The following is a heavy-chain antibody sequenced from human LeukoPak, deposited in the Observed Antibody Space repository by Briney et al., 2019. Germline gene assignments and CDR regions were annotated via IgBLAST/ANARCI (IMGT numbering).Heavy chain of an antibody. CDR2: ISYDGSNK. D-gene: IGHD3-22*01. Sequence: PGRSLRLSCAASGFTFSSYAMHWVRQAPDKGLEWVAVISYDGSNKYYADSVKGRFTISRDNSKNTLYLQMNSLRAEDTAVYYCARGQAYYYDSSGYYSDAFDIWGQGTMVTVSS. V-gene: IGHV3-30-3*01. CDR3: ARGQAYYYDSSGYYSDAFDI. CDR1: GFTFSSYA. J-gene: IGHJ3*02.